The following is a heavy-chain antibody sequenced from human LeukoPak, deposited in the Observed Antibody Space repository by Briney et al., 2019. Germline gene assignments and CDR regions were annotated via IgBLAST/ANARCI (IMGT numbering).Heavy chain of an antibody. CDR2: INQDGTEK. J-gene: IGHJ4*02. CDR1: GFSFTTYW. CDR3: ARDLNEYSYGYHRYFDY. V-gene: IGHV3-7*01. D-gene: IGHD5-18*01. Sequence: GGSLRLSCAASGFSFTTYWMSWVRQAQGKGLEGVANINQDGTEKYYVESVKGRFTISRDNGKNSLYLQMNSLRAEDTAVYYCARDLNEYSYGYHRYFDYWGQGTLVTVSS.